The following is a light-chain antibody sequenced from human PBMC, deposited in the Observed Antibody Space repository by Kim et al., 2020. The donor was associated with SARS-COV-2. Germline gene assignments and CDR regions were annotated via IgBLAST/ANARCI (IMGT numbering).Light chain of an antibody. CDR2: ETS. CDR3: QQRYNWPLT. CDR1: QRVGNS. V-gene: IGKV3-11*01. Sequence: SFSPGERATPSCRASQRVGNSLAWFQQKPGQAPTLLIFETSNRATGIPARFSGSGSGTAFTLTISSLEPEDFAVYYCQQRYNWPLTFGGGTKVEIK. J-gene: IGKJ4*01.